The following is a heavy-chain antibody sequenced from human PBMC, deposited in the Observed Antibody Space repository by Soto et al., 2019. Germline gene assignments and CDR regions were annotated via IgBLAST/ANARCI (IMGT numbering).Heavy chain of an antibody. D-gene: IGHD5-12*01. CDR1: GGTFSSYA. CDR3: ARDKEMATITEFVY. Sequence: QVQLVQSGTAVKKPGSSVKVSCKASGGTFSSYAISWVRQAPGQGLEWRGGIIPMFNTPNYAHRFQGRVTITADKCTITVDMELNSLRSEDTAVYYCARDKEMATITEFVYWGQGTLVTVSS. J-gene: IGHJ4*02. CDR2: IIPMFNTP. V-gene: IGHV1-69*06.